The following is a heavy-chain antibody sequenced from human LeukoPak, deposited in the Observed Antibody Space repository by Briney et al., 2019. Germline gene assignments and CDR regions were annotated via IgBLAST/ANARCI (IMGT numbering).Heavy chain of an antibody. D-gene: IGHD6-19*01. CDR2: ISAYNGNT. V-gene: IGHV1-18*01. CDR3: ARGLRVAVAGTDY. CDR1: GYTFTIYG. Sequence: ASVTVSCKASGYTFTIYGISWVRQAPGQGLEWMGWISAYNGNTNYTQKLQGRVTMTRDMSTSTVYMELSSLRSEDTAVYYCARGLRVAVAGTDYWGQGTLVTVSS. J-gene: IGHJ4*02.